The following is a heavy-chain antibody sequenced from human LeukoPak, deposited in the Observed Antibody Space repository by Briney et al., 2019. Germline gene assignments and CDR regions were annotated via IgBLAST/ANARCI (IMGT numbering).Heavy chain of an antibody. CDR3: ARGYYGDPVAFDY. D-gene: IGHD3-10*01. V-gene: IGHV3-74*03. CDR2: ITTGVSTT. CDR1: GFTFTSYN. J-gene: IGHJ4*02. Sequence: GRSLRPSCAASGFTFTSYNMHWVRQVSGKGLVWVSRITTGVSTTMYADSVKGRFTISRDNAKNTVHLQMSSLRAEDTAIYYCARGYYGDPVAFDYWGQGTLVTVSS.